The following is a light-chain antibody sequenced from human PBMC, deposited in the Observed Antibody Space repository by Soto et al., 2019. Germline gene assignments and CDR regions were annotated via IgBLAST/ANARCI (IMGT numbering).Light chain of an antibody. CDR3: QQRISWPLT. CDR1: QSVSKY. V-gene: IGKV3-11*01. Sequence: EIVLTQSPATLSLSPGERATLSCRASQSVSKYLAWYQQKPGQVPRLLIYDAFNRATGVPVRFSGSGSGTDFTLTISSLEPEDFAVYYCQQRISWPLTFGPGTKVEIK. CDR2: DAF. J-gene: IGKJ3*01.